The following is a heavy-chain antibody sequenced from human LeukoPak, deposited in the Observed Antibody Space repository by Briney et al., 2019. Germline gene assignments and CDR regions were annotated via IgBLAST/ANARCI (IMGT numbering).Heavy chain of an antibody. CDR1: GGTFSSYA. CDR2: IIPIFGTA. V-gene: IGHV1-69*01. Sequence: SVKVSCKASGGTFSSYAISLVRQAPGQGLEWMGGIIPIFGTANYAQKFQGRVTITADESTSTAYMELSSLRSEDTPVYCCARNDYGGNSESVYWGQGTLVTVSS. D-gene: IGHD4-23*01. J-gene: IGHJ4*02. CDR3: ARNDYGGNSESVY.